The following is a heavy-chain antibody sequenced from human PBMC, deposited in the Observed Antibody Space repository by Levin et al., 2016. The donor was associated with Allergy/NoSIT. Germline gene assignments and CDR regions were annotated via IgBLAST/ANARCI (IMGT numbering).Heavy chain of an antibody. CDR1: GGSISNYY. D-gene: IGHD3-3*01. Sequence: SETLSLTCTVSGGSISNYYWSWIRQPPGKGLEWIGYIYYSGSTNYNPSLKSRVTISVDTSKNQFSLKLSSVAAADTAVYYCASITIFGVVNYYFDSWGQGTLVTVSS. V-gene: IGHV4-59*01. CDR3: ASITIFGVVNYYFDS. CDR2: IYYSGST. J-gene: IGHJ4*02.